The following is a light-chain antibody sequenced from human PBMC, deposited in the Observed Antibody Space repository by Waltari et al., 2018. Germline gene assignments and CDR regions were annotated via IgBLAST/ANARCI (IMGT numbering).Light chain of an antibody. CDR1: QSLVHSDGNIY. Sequence: DAVMTQSPLALPVTLGQPASISCRSSQSLVHSDGNIYLSWFQQRPGQSPRRLIYKVSDRYSGVPYRFSGSGSGTEFTLDISRVEAEDVAVYYCMQGIHWPLTFGQGTKVEIK. J-gene: IGKJ1*01. V-gene: IGKV2-30*02. CDR3: MQGIHWPLT. CDR2: KVS.